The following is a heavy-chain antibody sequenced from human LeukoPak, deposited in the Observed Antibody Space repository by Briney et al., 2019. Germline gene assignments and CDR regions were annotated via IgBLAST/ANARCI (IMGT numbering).Heavy chain of an antibody. CDR2: ISSSGSTI. D-gene: IGHD1-26*01. V-gene: IGHV3-11*01. J-gene: IGHJ4*02. CDR3: ARRRDSGSLQHFDY. Sequence: GGSLRLSCAASGFTFSDYYMSWLRQAPGKGLEWVSYISSSGSTIYYADSVKGRFTISRDNAKNSLYLQMNSLRAEDTAVYYCARRRDSGSLQHFDYWGQGTLVTVSS. CDR1: GFTFSDYY.